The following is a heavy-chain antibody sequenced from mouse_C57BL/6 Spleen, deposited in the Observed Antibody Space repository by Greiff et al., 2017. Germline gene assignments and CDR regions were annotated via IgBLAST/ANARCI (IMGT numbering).Heavy chain of an antibody. V-gene: IGHV1-15*01. CDR3: TRSGTYWYFDV. D-gene: IGHD4-1*01. CDR1: GYTFTDYE. J-gene: IGHJ1*03. CDR2: IDPETGGT. Sequence: VQLQQSGAELVRPGASVTLSCKASGYTFTDYEMHWVKQTPVHGLEWIGAIDPETGGTAYNQKFKGKAILTADKSSSTAYMELRSLTSEDSAVYYCTRSGTYWYFDVGGTGTTVTVSS.